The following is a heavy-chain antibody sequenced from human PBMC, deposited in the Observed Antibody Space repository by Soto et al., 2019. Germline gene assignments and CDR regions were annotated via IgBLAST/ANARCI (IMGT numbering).Heavy chain of an antibody. D-gene: IGHD5-18*01. J-gene: IGHJ3*02. V-gene: IGHV3-30*03. CDR3: ARGGGYSYGTNDAFDI. CDR2: ISDDGSNK. CDR1: GFTFKTYG. Sequence: GGSLRLSCAASGFTFKTYGMHWVRQAPGKGLEWVAVISDDGSNKYNIASVEGRFTISRDNSKNTLPLQMNSLRDEDTAVYYCARGGGYSYGTNDAFDIWGQGTMVTVSS.